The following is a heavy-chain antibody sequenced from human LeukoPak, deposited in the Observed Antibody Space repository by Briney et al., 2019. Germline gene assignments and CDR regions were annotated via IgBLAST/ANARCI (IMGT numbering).Heavy chain of an antibody. CDR1: GFTFNDYA. J-gene: IGHJ4*02. CDR3: TTDAGSYEDY. CDR2: IKSKTDGGTT. V-gene: IGHV3-15*01. Sequence: GGSLRLSCAASGFTFNDYAMSWVRQAPGKGLEWVGRIKSKTDGGTTDYAAPVKGRFTISRDDSKNTLYLQMNSLKTEDTAVYYCTTDAGSYEDYWGQGTLVTVSS. D-gene: IGHD1-26*01.